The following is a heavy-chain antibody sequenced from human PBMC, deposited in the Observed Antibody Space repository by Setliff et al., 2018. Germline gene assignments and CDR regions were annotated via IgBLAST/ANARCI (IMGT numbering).Heavy chain of an antibody. CDR3: ARRETYYNFWSGYYAY. CDR2: IYYSGST. CDR1: GGSISSSSYY. J-gene: IGHJ4*02. V-gene: IGHV4-39*07. D-gene: IGHD3-3*01. Sequence: SETLSLTCTVSGGSISSSSYYWGWIRQPPGKGLEWIGSIYYSGSTYYNPSLKSRVTISVDTSKNQFSLKLSSVTAADTAVYYCARRETYYNFWSGYYAYWGQGTQVTVSS.